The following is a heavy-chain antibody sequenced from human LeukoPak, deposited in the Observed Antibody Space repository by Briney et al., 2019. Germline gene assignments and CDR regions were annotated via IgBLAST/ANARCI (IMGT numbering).Heavy chain of an antibody. V-gene: IGHV3-48*01. CDR2: ISSSSSTI. J-gene: IGHJ4*02. CDR1: GFTFSDYS. Sequence: GGSLRLSCAASGFTFSDYSMNWVRQAPGKGLEWVSYISSSSSTIYYADSVRGRFTISRDNAKNSLYLQMNSLRAEDTAVYYCARPSGVGDYWGQGTLVTVSS. CDR3: ARPSGVGDY. D-gene: IGHD1-26*01.